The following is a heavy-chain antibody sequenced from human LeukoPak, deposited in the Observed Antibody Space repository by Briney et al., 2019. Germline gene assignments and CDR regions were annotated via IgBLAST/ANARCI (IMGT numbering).Heavy chain of an antibody. D-gene: IGHD3-22*01. CDR2: IYYSGST. Sequence: PSETLSLTCTVSGGSISSYYWSWIWQPPGKGLEWIGYIYYSGSTNYNPSLKSRVTISVDTSKNQFSLKLSSVTAADTAVYYCARHLQYYYDSSGSMYYFDYWGQGTLVTVSS. CDR1: GGSISSYY. J-gene: IGHJ4*02. V-gene: IGHV4-59*08. CDR3: ARHLQYYYDSSGSMYYFDY.